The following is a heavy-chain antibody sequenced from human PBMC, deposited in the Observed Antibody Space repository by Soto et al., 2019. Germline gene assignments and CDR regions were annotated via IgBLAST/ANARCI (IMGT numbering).Heavy chain of an antibody. J-gene: IGHJ5*02. D-gene: IGHD4-17*01. CDR1: GGSISSGGYY. V-gene: IGHV4-31*03. CDR2: IYYSGST. CDR3: VRMGDYWDWFDP. Sequence: PSETLSLTCTVSGGSISSGGYYWSWIRQHPGKGLEWIGYIYYSGSTYYNPSLKSRVTISVDTSKNQFSLKLSSVTAADTAVYYCVRMGDYWDWFDPWGQGTLVTVSS.